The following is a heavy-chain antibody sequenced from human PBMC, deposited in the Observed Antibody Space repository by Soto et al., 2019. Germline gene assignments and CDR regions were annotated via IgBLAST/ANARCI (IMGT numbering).Heavy chain of an antibody. Sequence: PGGSLRLSCAASGFTFSSYAMSWVRQAPGKGLEWVSTISGSDGSTYYADSVKGRFTISRDNSKNTLYLQMNSLRAEDMAVYYCAKEYSSGWYYFDYWGQGTLVTVSS. CDR2: ISGSDGST. J-gene: IGHJ4*02. CDR3: AKEYSSGWYYFDY. D-gene: IGHD6-19*01. V-gene: IGHV3-23*01. CDR1: GFTFSSYA.